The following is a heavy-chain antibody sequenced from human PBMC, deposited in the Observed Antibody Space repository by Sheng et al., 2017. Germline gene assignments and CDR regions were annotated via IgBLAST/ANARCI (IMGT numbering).Heavy chain of an antibody. CDR2: IRGSGGST. CDR3: AKGSRDFWSGYYIPNDYYCYMDV. V-gene: IGHV3-23*04. J-gene: IGHJ6*03. D-gene: IGHD3-3*01. Sequence: QLVESGGGFVQPGGTLRLSCAASGFTFSSYGMSWVRQAPGKGLEWVSAIRGSGGSTYYVDSVKGRFTISRDNSKNTLYLQMNSLRAEDTAEYYCAKGSRDFWSGYYIPNDYYCYMDVWGKGTTVTVSS. CDR1: GFTFSSYG.